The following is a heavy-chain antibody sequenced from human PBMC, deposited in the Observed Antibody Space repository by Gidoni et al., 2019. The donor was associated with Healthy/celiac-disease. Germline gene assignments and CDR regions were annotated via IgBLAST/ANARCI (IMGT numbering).Heavy chain of an antibody. V-gene: IGHV4-30-2*01. CDR2: IYHSGST. D-gene: IGHD5-12*01. CDR3: ARGGWIEAFDI. Sequence: QLQLQDSGSGLVKPSQTLSLTFAVSGGSISSGGYSWRWIRQPPGKGLEWIGYIYHSGSTYYNPSLKSRVTISVDRSKNQFSLKLSSVTAADTAVYYCARGGWIEAFDIWGQGTMVTVSS. CDR1: GGSISSGGYS. J-gene: IGHJ3*02.